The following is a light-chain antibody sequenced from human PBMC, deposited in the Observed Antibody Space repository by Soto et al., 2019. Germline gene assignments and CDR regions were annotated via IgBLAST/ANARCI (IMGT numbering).Light chain of an antibody. Sequence: DTPMTQSTPTISAPLLAKVPXSCRASQSISVRLAWYQQKPGKAPKLLIYKASTVKSGVTSRFSGSGSGTEFTLTIHSLQPDDFATYYCQQYSSFSRTFGQGPKVDIK. J-gene: IGKJ1*01. CDR2: KAS. CDR1: QSISVR. V-gene: IGKV1-5*03. CDR3: QQYSSFSRT.